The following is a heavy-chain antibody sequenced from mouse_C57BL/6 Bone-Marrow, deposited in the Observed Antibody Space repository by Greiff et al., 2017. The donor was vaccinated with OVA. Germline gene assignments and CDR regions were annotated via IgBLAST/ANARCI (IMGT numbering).Heavy chain of an antibody. Sequence: QVQLKQPGAELVMPGASVKLSCKASGYTFTSYWMHWVKQRPGQGLEWIGEIDPSDSYTNYNQKFKGKSTLTVDKSSSTAYMQLSSLTSEDSAVYYCARERIQLLYFDYWGQGTTLTVSS. V-gene: IGHV1-69*01. CDR1: GYTFTSYW. CDR3: ARERIQLLYFDY. CDR2: IDPSDSYT. D-gene: IGHD1-1*01. J-gene: IGHJ2*01.